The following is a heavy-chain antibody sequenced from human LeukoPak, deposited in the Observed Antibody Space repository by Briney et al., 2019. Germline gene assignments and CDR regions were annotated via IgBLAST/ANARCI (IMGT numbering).Heavy chain of an antibody. CDR3: AKVPATDPYYYDSSGYYYSPDFDY. J-gene: IGHJ4*02. Sequence: GRSLRLSCAASGFTFSSYAMSWVRQAPGKGLEWVSAISGSGGSTYYADSVKGRFTISRDNSKNTLYLQMNSLRAEDTAVYYCAKVPATDPYYYDSSGYYYSPDFDYWGQGTLVTVSS. CDR2: ISGSGGST. CDR1: GFTFSSYA. D-gene: IGHD3-22*01. V-gene: IGHV3-23*01.